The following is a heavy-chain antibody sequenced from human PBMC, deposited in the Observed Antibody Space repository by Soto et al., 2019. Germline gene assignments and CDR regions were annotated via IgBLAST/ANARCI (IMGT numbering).Heavy chain of an antibody. D-gene: IGHD6-13*01. Sequence: PSETLPHTCTVSGGSISSGGYYWSWIRQHPGKGLEWIGYIYYSGSTYYNPSLKSRVTISVDTSKNQFSLKLSSVTAADTAVYYCARLQVPLAAALVFIGPFDYWGQGTLVTVSS. CDR3: ARLQVPLAAALVFIGPFDY. J-gene: IGHJ4*02. V-gene: IGHV4-31*03. CDR1: GGSISSGGYY. CDR2: IYYSGST.